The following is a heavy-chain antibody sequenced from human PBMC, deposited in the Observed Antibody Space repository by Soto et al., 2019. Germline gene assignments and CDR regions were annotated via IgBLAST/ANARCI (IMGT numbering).Heavy chain of an antibody. V-gene: IGHV4-34*01. CDR1: DVPFSDYS. J-gene: IGHJ4*02. CDR2: INHSGST. D-gene: IGHD3-10*01. CDR3: ARGQSGWRQFRGFDH. Sequence: SGTLTLTCAASDVPFSDYSWRWIRQAPGKGLEWVGAINHSGSTNYNPAPKSGVTTLVRTSSSQFPLNLNSVTAADTAVYYCARGQSGWRQFRGFDHWGQGXLVTVSS.